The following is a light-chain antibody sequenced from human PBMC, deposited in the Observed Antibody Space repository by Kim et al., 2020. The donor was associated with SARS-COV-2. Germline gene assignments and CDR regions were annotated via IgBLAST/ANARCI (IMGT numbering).Light chain of an antibody. CDR2: GAS. CDR1: QSINTY. CDR3: PQSHIART. V-gene: IGKV1-39*01. Sequence: DIQMTQSPSSLSPSVGDRVTISCRASQSINTYLNWYQQKPGKAPNLLIYGASNLQSGVPSRFSGSGSGTDFTLTISSLQPEDSATYYWPQSHIARTFGQGTKVDIK. J-gene: IGKJ1*01.